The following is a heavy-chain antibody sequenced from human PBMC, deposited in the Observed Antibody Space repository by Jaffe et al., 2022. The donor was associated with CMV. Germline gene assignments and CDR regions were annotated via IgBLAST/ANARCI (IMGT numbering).Heavy chain of an antibody. CDR1: GFTFTSSA. J-gene: IGHJ5*02. Sequence: QMQLVQSGPEVKKPGTSVKVSCKASGFTFTSSAVQWVRQARGQRLEWIGWIVVGSGNTNYAQKFQERVTITRDMSTSTAYMELSSLRSEDTAVYYCAADLYSEWELVSWFDPWGQGTLVTVSS. CDR2: IVVGSGNT. CDR3: AADLYSEWELVSWFDP. D-gene: IGHD1-26*01. V-gene: IGHV1-58*01.